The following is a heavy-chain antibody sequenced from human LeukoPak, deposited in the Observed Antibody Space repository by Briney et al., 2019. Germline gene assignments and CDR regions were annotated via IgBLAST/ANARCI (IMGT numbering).Heavy chain of an antibody. D-gene: IGHD6-19*01. CDR2: IYHSGST. V-gene: IGHV4-4*02. CDR1: GDSISSSNW. CDR3: ASSGWKTGYFDY. Sequence: PSGTLSLTCAVSGDSISSSNWWSWVRQPPGKGLEWIGEIYHSGSTNYNPSLKSRVTISEDKSKNRFSVKLSSVTAADTAVYYCASSGWKTGYFDYWGQGALVIVSS. J-gene: IGHJ4*02.